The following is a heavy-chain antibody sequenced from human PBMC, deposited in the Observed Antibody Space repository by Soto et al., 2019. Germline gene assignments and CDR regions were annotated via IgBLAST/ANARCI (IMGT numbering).Heavy chain of an antibody. J-gene: IGHJ4*02. CDR1: GYSFTTYW. V-gene: IGHV5-51*01. D-gene: IGHD2-21*02. CDR3: ARGSTAYYFDY. CDR2: IYPGDSDT. Sequence: PGESLKISCKGSGYSFTTYWIGWVRQMPGKVLEWMGMIYPGDSDTRYSPSFQGQVTISADKSITTAYLQWSSLKASDTAIYYCARGSTAYYFDYWGQGXQVTVSS.